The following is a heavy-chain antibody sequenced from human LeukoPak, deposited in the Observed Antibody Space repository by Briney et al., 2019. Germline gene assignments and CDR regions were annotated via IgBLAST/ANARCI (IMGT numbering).Heavy chain of an antibody. D-gene: IGHD1-26*01. J-gene: IGHJ4*02. CDR1: GFTFSNYW. V-gene: IGHV3-74*01. CDR3: ARPHSGSYNYETQNDY. Sequence: GGSLRLSCAASGFTFSNYWIHWVRQAPGKGLVWVSRINPAGNYANYADSVKGRFTISRDNAKNTVYLQMNSLRAEDTAVYYCARPHSGSYNYETQNDYWGQGTLVTVSS. CDR2: INPAGNYA.